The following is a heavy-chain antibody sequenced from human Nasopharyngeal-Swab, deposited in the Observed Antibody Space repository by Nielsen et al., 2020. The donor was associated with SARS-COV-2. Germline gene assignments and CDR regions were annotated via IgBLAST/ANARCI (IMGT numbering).Heavy chain of an antibody. CDR2: IAYDGRTK. V-gene: IGHV3-30*02. Sequence: GESLKISCAAAGLPFSAYGMHWVRHAPGRGLEWLTFIAYDGRTKYSADSVRGRFTVSRDNSKSTLHLQMSSLRAEDTATYYCAREGIDAFDIWGQGTMVTVSS. CDR1: GLPFSAYG. D-gene: IGHD2/OR15-2a*01. J-gene: IGHJ3*02. CDR3: AREGIDAFDI.